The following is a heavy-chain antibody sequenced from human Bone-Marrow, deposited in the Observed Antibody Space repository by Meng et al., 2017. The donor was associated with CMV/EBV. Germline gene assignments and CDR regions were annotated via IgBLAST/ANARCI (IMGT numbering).Heavy chain of an antibody. CDR3: ARGTGQGRFDY. CDR2: INHSGST. V-gene: IGHV4-34*01. Sequence: QVELQQWGAALLKPSXXXXLTCAVYGGSFSGDYWSWIRQPPGKGLEWIGEINHSGSTNYNPSLKSRVTISVDTSKNQFSLKLSSVTAADTAVYYCARGTGQGRFDYWGQGTLVTVSS. J-gene: IGHJ4*02. CDR1: GGSFSGDY. D-gene: IGHD2-8*02.